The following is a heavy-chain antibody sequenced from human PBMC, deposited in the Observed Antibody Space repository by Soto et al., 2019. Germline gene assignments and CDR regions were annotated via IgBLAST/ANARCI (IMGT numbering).Heavy chain of an antibody. CDR1: GYTFNTYT. CDR3: AREPRHAVYFDY. Sequence: QVQLVQSGAEVMKPGASVKVSCKASGYTFNTYTIHWVRQAPGQSLECMGWITPDNGNTYFSQKFQGRVTVTRDTSASTAYLELSSLTSEDTAVYYCAREPRHAVYFDYWGLGALVTVSS. J-gene: IGHJ4*02. V-gene: IGHV1-3*01. CDR2: ITPDNGNT.